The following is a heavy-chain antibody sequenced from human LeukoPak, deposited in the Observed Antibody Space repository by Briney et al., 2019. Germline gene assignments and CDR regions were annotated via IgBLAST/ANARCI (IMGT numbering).Heavy chain of an antibody. V-gene: IGHV1-69*05. CDR3: ARDDASATMGFDS. D-gene: IGHD1-26*01. CDR1: GATFSSSA. Sequence: SVKVSFKASGATFSSSAISWVRQAPGQGLEWVGGAIPILGSTKYAQKFQDRVSITTDESTSTAYMELSSLRSVDTAVYYCARDDASATMGFDSWGQGTLVTVSS. CDR2: AIPILGST. J-gene: IGHJ5*01.